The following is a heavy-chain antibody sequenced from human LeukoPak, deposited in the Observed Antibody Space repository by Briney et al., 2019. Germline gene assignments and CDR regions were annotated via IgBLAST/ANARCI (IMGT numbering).Heavy chain of an antibody. CDR3: ARGLAIFGVARMDV. CDR1: GFTFSSYA. V-gene: IGHV4-34*01. CDR2: INHSGST. J-gene: IGHJ6*02. D-gene: IGHD3-3*01. Sequence: GSLRLSCAASGFTFSSYAMSWVRQAPGKGLEWIGEINHSGSTNYNPSLKSRVTISVDTSKNQFSLKLSSVTGADTAVYYCARGLAIFGVARMDVWGQGTTVTVSS.